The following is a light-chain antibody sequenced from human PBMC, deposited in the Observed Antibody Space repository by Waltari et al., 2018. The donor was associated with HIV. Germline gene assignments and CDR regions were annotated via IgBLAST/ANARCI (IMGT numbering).Light chain of an antibody. CDR2: DVS. Sequence: QSALTQPRSATGSPGQSVTISCTGTSSDVGGYNYVSWYQQHPGKAPNLLMYDVSKRPSGVPDRFAGSKSGNTASLTISVLQAEDEVHYYCCSYAGSHTPWVFGGGTKVTVL. CDR1: SSDVGGYNY. J-gene: IGLJ3*02. V-gene: IGLV2-11*01. CDR3: CSYAGSHTPWV.